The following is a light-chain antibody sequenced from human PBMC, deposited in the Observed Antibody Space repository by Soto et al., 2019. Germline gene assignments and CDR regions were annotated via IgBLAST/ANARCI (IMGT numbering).Light chain of an antibody. CDR1: SSNIGSKT. CDR3: AAWDASLNGYV. Sequence: QSVLTQPPSASGTPGQRVTISCSGSSSNIGSKTVNWYQQLPGPAPKLLIYSNYQRPSGVPDRFSGSKSGTSASLAISGLQSEDEADYYCAAWDASLNGYVFGTGTKLTVL. J-gene: IGLJ1*01. CDR2: SNY. V-gene: IGLV1-44*01.